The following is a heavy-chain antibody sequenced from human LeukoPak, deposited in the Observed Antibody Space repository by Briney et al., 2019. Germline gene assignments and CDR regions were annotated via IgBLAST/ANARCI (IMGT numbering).Heavy chain of an antibody. V-gene: IGHV1-2*02. D-gene: IGHD5-12*01. Sequence: ASVKVSCKTSGYTFSDYYIHWIRQAPGQGLEWVGWINPNSGDTDYAQKFQGRVTITADKSTSTAYMELSSLRSEDTAVYYCARDAIVATTQYYYYMDVWGKGTTVTVSS. J-gene: IGHJ6*03. CDR2: INPNSGDT. CDR3: ARDAIVATTQYYYYMDV. CDR1: GYTFSDYY.